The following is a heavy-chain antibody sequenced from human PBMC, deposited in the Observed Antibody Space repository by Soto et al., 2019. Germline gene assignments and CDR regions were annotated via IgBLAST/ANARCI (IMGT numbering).Heavy chain of an antibody. V-gene: IGHV4-59*01. CDR2: IYYSGST. J-gene: IGHJ4*02. CDR1: GVSISSYY. D-gene: IGHD3-22*01. CDR3: ARPTYYYDSSGPPAY. Sequence: SETLSLTCTVSGVSISSYYCSWIRQPPGKGLEWIGYIYYSGSTNYNPSLKSRVTISVDTSKNQFSLKLSSVTAADTAVYYCARPTYYYDSSGPPAYWGQGTLVTVSS.